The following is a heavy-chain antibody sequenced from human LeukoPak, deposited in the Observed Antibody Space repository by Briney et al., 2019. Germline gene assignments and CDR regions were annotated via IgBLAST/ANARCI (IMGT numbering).Heavy chain of an antibody. CDR3: AREPTIPYFDY. CDR1: GFTFSTYE. J-gene: IGHJ4*02. CDR2: ISSSGTVI. D-gene: IGHD4/OR15-4a*01. V-gene: IGHV3-48*03. Sequence: GGSLRPSCAASGFTFSTYEMNWVRQAPGKGLEWVSYISSSGTVIYYADSVKGRFTISRDNAKKSLYLQMNSLRAEDTAVYHCAREPTIPYFDYWGQGTLVTVPS.